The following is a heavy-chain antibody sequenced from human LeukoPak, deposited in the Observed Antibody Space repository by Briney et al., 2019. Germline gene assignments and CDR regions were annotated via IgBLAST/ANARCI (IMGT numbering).Heavy chain of an antibody. D-gene: IGHD3-16*01. J-gene: IGHJ4*02. CDR1: GGSVSSSGDY. CDR3: ARILRAQYYFDY. Sequence: SETLSLTCTVSGGSVSSSGDYWGWVRQPPGKGLEWIGSMFYRGNTYYNPSLKSRVTISVDTYQVSLKLSSVTAADTAVYYCARILRAQYYFDYWGQGALVTVSS. CDR2: MFYRGNT. V-gene: IGHV4-39*01.